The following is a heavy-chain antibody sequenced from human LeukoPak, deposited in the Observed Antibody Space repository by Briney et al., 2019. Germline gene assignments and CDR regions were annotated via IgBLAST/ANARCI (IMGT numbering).Heavy chain of an antibody. CDR2: ISYDGSNK. D-gene: IGHD2-15*01. CDR1: GFTFSSYA. J-gene: IGHJ4*02. Sequence: GGSLRHSCAASGFTFSSYAMHWVRQAPGKGLEWVAVISYDGSNKYYADSVKGRFTISRDNSKNMLYLQMNSLRAEDTAVYYCARAVAGAFDYWGQGTLVTVSS. V-gene: IGHV3-30-3*01. CDR3: ARAVAGAFDY.